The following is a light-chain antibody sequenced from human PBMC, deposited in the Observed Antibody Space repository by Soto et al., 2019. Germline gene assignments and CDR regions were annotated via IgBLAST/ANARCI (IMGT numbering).Light chain of an antibody. CDR3: YSAVDNNRV. CDR1: VLAKKY. V-gene: IGLV3-27*01. CDR2: KDS. Sequence: SYELTQPSSVSVSPGQTARITCSGDVLAKKYARWFQQKPRQAPVLVIYKDSERPSGIPERFSGSSSGTTVTLTISGAQVEDEADYYCYSAVDNNRVFGGGTKLTVL. J-gene: IGLJ3*02.